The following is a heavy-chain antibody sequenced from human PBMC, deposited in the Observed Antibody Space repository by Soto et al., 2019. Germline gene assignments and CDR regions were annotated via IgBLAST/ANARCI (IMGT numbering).Heavy chain of an antibody. J-gene: IGHJ6*03. Sequence: GGSLRLSCAASGFTFDDYAMHWVRQAPGKGLEWVSGISWNSGSIGYADSVKGRFTISRDNAKNSLYLQMNSLRAEDTALYYCAKDKFLTLYYMDVWGKGTTVTVSS. CDR1: GFTFDDYA. CDR3: AKDKFLTLYYMDV. CDR2: ISWNSGSI. D-gene: IGHD3-3*01. V-gene: IGHV3-9*01.